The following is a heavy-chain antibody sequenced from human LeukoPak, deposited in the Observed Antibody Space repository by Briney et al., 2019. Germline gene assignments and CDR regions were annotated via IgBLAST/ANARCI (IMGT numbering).Heavy chain of an antibody. CDR1: GFSVSSSG. J-gene: IGHJ4*02. V-gene: IGHV3-30*02. CDR2: IQYDGRNK. CDR3: AKGGDYALDY. D-gene: IGHD4-17*01. Sequence: AGSLTLSCAASGFSVSSSGIHWVRQAPGKGLDWLAFIQYDGRNKYYAYSVKGRFTMSRDNYKNTLTMFLQMNSLRVEDTAVYYCAKGGDYALDYWGQGTLVTVCS.